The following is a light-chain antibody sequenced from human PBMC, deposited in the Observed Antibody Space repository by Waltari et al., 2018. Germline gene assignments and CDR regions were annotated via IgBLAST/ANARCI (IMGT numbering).Light chain of an antibody. CDR1: SSNIGAGYD. V-gene: IGLV1-40*01. J-gene: IGLJ2*01. CDR2: GNN. Sequence: QSVLTQPPSVSGAPGQRITISCTGTSSNIGAGYDVHWYLHLPGTAPKLLILGNNNLPSGVPDRFSVSKSDTSASLAITGLQAEDEADYYCQSYDSSLSGVLFGGGTKLTVL. CDR3: QSYDSSLSGVL.